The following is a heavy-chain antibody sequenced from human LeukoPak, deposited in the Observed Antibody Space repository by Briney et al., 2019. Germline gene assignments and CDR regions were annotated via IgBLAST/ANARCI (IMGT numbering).Heavy chain of an antibody. V-gene: IGHV5-10-1*01. CDR2: IDPSDSYT. D-gene: IGHD3-10*01. CDR3: ARRGKNYYGSGTYY. Sequence: GESLKISCKGSGYSFTSYWIIWLRQMPGKGLEWMGRIDPSDSYTNYSPSFQGHVTISADKSISTAYLQWSSLKASDTAMCYCARRGKNYYGSGTYYWGQGTLVTVSS. CDR1: GYSFTSYW. J-gene: IGHJ4*02.